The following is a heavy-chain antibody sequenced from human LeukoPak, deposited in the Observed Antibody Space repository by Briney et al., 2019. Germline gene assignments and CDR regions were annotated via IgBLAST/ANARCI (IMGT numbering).Heavy chain of an antibody. Sequence: KRGESLKISCKDSGYSFTSYWIGWVHQMPGKGLEWMGIIYPGDSDTRYSPSFQGQVTISADKSINTAYLQWSSLKASDTAIYYCARRGEAMDPFDYWGQGTLVTVSS. CDR2: IYPGDSDT. CDR1: GYSFTSYW. J-gene: IGHJ4*02. CDR3: ARRGEAMDPFDY. V-gene: IGHV5-51*07. D-gene: IGHD5-18*01.